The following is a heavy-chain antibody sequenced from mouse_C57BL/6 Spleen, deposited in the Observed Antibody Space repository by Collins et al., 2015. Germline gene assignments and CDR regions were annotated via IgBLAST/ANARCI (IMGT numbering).Heavy chain of an antibody. J-gene: IGHJ4*01. CDR1: GFSFNTYA. CDR2: IRSKSNNYAT. Sequence: GSLKLSCAASGFSFNTYAMNWVRQAPGKGLEWVARIRSKSNNYATYYADSVKDRFTIPRDDSESMLYVQMNNLKTEDTAMYYCVRQVDAMDYWGQGTSVTVSS. CDR3: VRQVDAMDY. D-gene: IGHD1-1*01. V-gene: IGHV10-1*01.